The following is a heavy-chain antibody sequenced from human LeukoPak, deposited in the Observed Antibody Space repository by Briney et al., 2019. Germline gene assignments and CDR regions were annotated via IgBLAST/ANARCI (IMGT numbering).Heavy chain of an antibody. V-gene: IGHV2-5*01. Sequence: SGPTLLNPIQTLAPSCTFSGTAPSTTGARVGSFRQPPGKTLEWPPPISWPADKRYTPSLTSILTITKDTSKNQVVLTMTNMDPVDTATYYCAHRRPAYYGSGSYYDYWGQGTLVTVSS. CDR3: AHRRPAYYGSGSYYDY. J-gene: IGHJ4*02. CDR2: ISWPADK. D-gene: IGHD3-10*01. CDR1: GTAPSTTGAR.